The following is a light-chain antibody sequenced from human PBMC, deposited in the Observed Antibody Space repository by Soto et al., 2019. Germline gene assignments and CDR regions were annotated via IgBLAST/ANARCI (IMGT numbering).Light chain of an antibody. CDR1: QTVAYTS. CDR2: GTS. V-gene: IGKV3-20*01. Sequence: EIVLTQSPGILSLSPGARATLSCRASQTVAYTSLAWYQQRPGQAPRLLIYGTSTRATGTPDRFIGSGSGPAVTPSITRLEPEDFAVYYCQQYVTAPRTFGQGTKVE. J-gene: IGKJ1*01. CDR3: QQYVTAPRT.